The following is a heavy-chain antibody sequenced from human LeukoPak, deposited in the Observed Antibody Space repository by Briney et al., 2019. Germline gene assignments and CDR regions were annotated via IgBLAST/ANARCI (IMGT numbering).Heavy chain of an antibody. D-gene: IGHD1-26*01. Sequence: ASVTVSCKVSGYTLSELSMHWVRQAPGKGLEWMGGFDPEDDKRMYAQKVQGRVTMTEDTSSETAYMELSSLRSEDTAVYYCATGVVGTPGAFDTWGQGTMVTVAS. CDR3: ATGVVGTPGAFDT. V-gene: IGHV1-24*01. CDR2: FDPEDDKR. J-gene: IGHJ3*02. CDR1: GYTLSELS.